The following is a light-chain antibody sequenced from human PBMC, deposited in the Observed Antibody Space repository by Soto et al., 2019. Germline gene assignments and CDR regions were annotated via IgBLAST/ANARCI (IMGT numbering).Light chain of an antibody. CDR2: GNS. Sequence: QSVLTQPPSVSGAPGQRVTISCTWSSSNIGAGYDVHWYQQLPGTAPKLLIYGNSNRPSGVPDRFSGSKSGTSASLAITGLQAEDEADYYCQYYDSSLSGAVFGGGTQLTVL. CDR3: QYYDSSLSGAV. V-gene: IGLV1-40*01. CDR1: SSNIGAGYD. J-gene: IGLJ7*01.